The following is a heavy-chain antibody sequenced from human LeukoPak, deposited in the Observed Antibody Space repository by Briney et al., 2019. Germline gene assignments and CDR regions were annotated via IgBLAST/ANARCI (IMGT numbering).Heavy chain of an antibody. D-gene: IGHD7-27*01. CDR3: ARSAGDFDY. CDR2: ITADGGST. J-gene: IGHJ4*02. V-gene: IGHV3-23*01. CDR1: GFIFSSHA. Sequence: GGSLRLSCAASGFIFSSHAMTWVRQAPGKGLEWVSGITADGGSTFYADSVKGRFTISRDNSKNALYLQMNSLRAEDTAVYYCARSAGDFDYWGQGTLVTVSS.